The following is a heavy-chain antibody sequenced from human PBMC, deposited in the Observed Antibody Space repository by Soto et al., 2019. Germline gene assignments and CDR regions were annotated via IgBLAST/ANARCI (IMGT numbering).Heavy chain of an antibody. CDR3: VGGRYFGDY. J-gene: IGHJ4*02. D-gene: IGHD2-21*02. V-gene: IGHV3-30*03. CDR1: GFMFSNYG. Sequence: QVQLVESGGGVVQPGRSLRLSCAASGFMFSNYGMQWVRQAPGKGLEWVTAISYDGRNKFYADSVKGRFTISRDNSKNALYLEMSSLRPEDTAVYYCVGGRYFGDYWGQGALVSVSS. CDR2: ISYDGRNK.